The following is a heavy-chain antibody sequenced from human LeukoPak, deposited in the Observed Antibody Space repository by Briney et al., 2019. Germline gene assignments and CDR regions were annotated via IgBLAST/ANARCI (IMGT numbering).Heavy chain of an antibody. CDR2: IKSKTDGGTT. CDR3: TTDWENSYGRYFDY. CDR1: GFTFSNAW. J-gene: IGHJ4*02. V-gene: IGHV3-15*01. Sequence: GGSLRLSCAASGFTFSNAWMSWVRQAPGKGLEWVGRIKSKTDGGTTDYAAPVKGSFTISRDDSKNTLYLQMNSLKTEDTAVYYCTTDWENSYGRYFDYWGQGTLVTVSS. D-gene: IGHD5-18*01.